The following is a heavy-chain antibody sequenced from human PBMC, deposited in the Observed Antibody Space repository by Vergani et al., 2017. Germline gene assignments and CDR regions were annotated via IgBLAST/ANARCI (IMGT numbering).Heavy chain of an antibody. CDR3: ARDSMAAAGRYYYYYYGMDV. V-gene: IGHV3-7*01. J-gene: IGHJ6*02. Sequence: EVQLVESGGGLVQPGGSLRLSCAASGFTFSSYWMSWVRQAPGKGLEWVANIKQDGSEKYYVDSVKGRFTISRDNAKNSLYLQMNSLSAEDTAVYYCARDSMAAAGRYYYYYYGMDVWGQGTTVTVSS. CDR1: GFTFSSYW. CDR2: IKQDGSEK. D-gene: IGHD6-13*01.